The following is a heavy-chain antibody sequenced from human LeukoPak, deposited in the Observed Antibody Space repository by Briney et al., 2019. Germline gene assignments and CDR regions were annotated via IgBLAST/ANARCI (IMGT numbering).Heavy chain of an antibody. J-gene: IGHJ5*02. CDR1: GGSISSSNW. D-gene: IGHD3-22*01. V-gene: IGHV4-4*02. Sequence: SETLSLTCAVSGGSISSSNWWSWVRQPPGKGLEWIGEIYHSGSTNYNPSLKSRVTISVDKSKNQFSLKLSSVTAADTAVYYCARGVYYYDSSGYYVGTHDPWGQGTLVTVSS. CDR3: ARGVYYYDSSGYYVGTHDP. CDR2: IYHSGST.